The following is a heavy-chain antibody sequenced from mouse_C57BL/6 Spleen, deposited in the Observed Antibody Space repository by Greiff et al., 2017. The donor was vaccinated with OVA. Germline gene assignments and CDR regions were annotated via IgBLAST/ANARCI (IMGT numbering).Heavy chain of an antibody. Sequence: QVQLKQPGAELVKPGASVKMSCKASGYTFTSYWITWVKQRPGQGLEWIGDIYPGSGSTNYNEKFKSKATLTVDTSSSTAYMQLSSLTSEDSAVYYCARRVVTTVVADYWGQGTTLTVSS. J-gene: IGHJ2*01. CDR3: ARRVVTTVVADY. CDR2: IYPGSGST. D-gene: IGHD1-1*01. V-gene: IGHV1-55*01. CDR1: GYTFTSYW.